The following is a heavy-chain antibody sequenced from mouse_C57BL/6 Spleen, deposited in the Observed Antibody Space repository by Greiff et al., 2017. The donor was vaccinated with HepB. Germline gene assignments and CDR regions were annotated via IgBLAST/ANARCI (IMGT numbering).Heavy chain of an antibody. D-gene: IGHD1-1*01. CDR1: GYSITSGYY. CDR2: ISYDGSN. Sequence: ESGPGLVKPSQSLSLTCSVTGYSITSGYYWNWIRQFPGNKLEWMGYISYDGSNNYNPSLKNRISITRDTSKNQFFLKLNSVTTEDTATYYWARVDYGSSYEGYFDVWGTGTTVTVSS. V-gene: IGHV3-6*01. CDR3: ARVDYGSSYEGYFDV. J-gene: IGHJ1*03.